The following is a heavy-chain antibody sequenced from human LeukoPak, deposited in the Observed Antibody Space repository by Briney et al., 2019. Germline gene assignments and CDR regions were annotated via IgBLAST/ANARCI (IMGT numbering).Heavy chain of an antibody. J-gene: IGHJ4*02. V-gene: IGHV1-46*01. D-gene: IGHD4-17*01. CDR3: ARDGGYGDSPDY. CDR1: GFTFSSYG. CDR2: INPSGGST. Sequence: KAGGSLRLSCAASGFTFSSYGMHWVRQAPGQGLEWMGIINPSGGSTSYAQKFQGRVTMTRDTSTSTVYMELSSLRSEDTAVYYCARDGGYGDSPDYWGQGTLVTVSS.